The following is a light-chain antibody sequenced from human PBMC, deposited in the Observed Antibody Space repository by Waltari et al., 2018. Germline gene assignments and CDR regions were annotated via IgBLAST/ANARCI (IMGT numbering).Light chain of an antibody. J-gene: IGKJ1*01. CDR1: HNINTG. V-gene: IGKV1-5*03. Sequence: DTQMTLSHSTLSATVGDRVTSTCRASHNINTGLAWHQQKPGRAPKLLIYKASSLESGVPSRFSGSGSGTEFTLTISSLQPDDFATYYCLQYNGAPRTFGQGTKVEVK. CDR2: KAS. CDR3: LQYNGAPRT.